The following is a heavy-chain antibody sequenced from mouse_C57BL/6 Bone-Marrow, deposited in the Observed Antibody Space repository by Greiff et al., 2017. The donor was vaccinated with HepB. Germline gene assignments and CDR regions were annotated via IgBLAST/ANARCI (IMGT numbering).Heavy chain of an antibody. CDR1: GFTFSDYY. D-gene: IGHD1-1*01. V-gene: IGHV5-6*03. Sequence: EVKLVESGGGLVQPGGSLKLSCAASGFTFSDYYMYWVRQTPEKRLEWVATISSGGSYTYYPDSVKGRFTISRDNAKNTLYLQMSSLKSEDTAMYYCARRSITTVVALYYAMDYWGQGTSVTVSS. CDR3: ARRSITTVVALYYAMDY. CDR2: ISSGGSYT. J-gene: IGHJ4*01.